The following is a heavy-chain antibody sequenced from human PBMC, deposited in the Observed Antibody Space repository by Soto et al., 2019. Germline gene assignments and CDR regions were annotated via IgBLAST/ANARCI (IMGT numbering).Heavy chain of an antibody. CDR3: ARGEGRPYGDTYFDS. D-gene: IGHD4-17*01. V-gene: IGHV1-69*13. CDR1: GGTFSSYA. CDR2: IIPIFGTA. Sequence: GASVKVSCKASGGTFSSYAISWVRQAPGQGLEWMGGIIPIFGTANYAQKFQGRVTITADESTSTAYMELSSLRSEDTAVYYCARGEGRPYGDTYFDSWGQGTLVTVSS. J-gene: IGHJ4*02.